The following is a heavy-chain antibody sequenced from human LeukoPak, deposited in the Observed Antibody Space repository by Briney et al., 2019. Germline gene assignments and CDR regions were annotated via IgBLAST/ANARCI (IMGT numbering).Heavy chain of an antibody. J-gene: IGHJ4*02. CDR3: ASEVYGSGNFDY. Sequence: ASVKVSCKASGYTFTSYAMHWVRQAPGQRLEWMGWINAGNGNTKYSQEFQGRVTITRDTSASTAYMELRSLRSDDTAVYYCASEVYGSGNFDYWGQGTLVTVSS. D-gene: IGHD3-10*01. CDR2: INAGNGNT. CDR1: GYTFTSYA. V-gene: IGHV1-3*01.